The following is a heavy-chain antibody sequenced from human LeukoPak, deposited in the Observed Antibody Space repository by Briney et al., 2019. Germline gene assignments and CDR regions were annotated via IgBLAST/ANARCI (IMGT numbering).Heavy chain of an antibody. Sequence: GGSLRLSCAASGFTFSSYAMSGVRQAPGKGVEWGSAISGSGGSTYYADSVKGRVTISRENSKNTLYLQMNSLRAEDTAVYYCAKDRGVVRIYYFDYWGQGTLVTVSS. D-gene: IGHD2-15*01. CDR1: GFTFSSYA. CDR2: ISGSGGST. V-gene: IGHV3-23*01. CDR3: AKDRGVVRIYYFDY. J-gene: IGHJ4*02.